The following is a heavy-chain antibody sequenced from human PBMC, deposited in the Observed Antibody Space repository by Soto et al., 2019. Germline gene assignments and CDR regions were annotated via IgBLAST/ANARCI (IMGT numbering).Heavy chain of an antibody. CDR2: IYPGDSDT. Sequence: PGESLKISCKGSGYSFTSYWIGWVRQMPGKGLEWMGIIYPGDSDTRYSPSFQGQVTISADKSISTAYLQWSSLKASDTAMYYCAKRRLEDSSGWYFGLNYYYYGMDVWGQGTTVTVSS. D-gene: IGHD6-19*01. J-gene: IGHJ6*02. CDR1: GYSFTSYW. CDR3: AKRRLEDSSGWYFGLNYYYYGMDV. V-gene: IGHV5-51*01.